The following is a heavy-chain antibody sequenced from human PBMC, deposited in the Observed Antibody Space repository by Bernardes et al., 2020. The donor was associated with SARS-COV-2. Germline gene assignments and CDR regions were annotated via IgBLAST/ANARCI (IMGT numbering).Heavy chain of an antibody. D-gene: IGHD2-8*01. V-gene: IGHV4-34*01. CDR1: GGSFSGYY. Sequence: SETLSLTCAVYGGSFSGYYWSWIRQPPGKGLEWIGEINHSGSTNYNPSLKSRVTISVDTSKNQFSLKLSSVTAADTAVYYCARDIQNGYGMDVWGQGTTVTVSS. CDR2: INHSGST. J-gene: IGHJ6*02. CDR3: ARDIQNGYGMDV.